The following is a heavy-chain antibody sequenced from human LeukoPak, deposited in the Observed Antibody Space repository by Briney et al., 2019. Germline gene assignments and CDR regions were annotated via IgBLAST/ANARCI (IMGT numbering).Heavy chain of an antibody. Sequence: SETLSLTCTVSGGSISSGSYYWSWIRQPAGKGLEWIGRIYTSGSTNYNPSLKSRVTISVDTSKNQFSLKLSSVPAADTAVYYCAREVRPSYDSSGYYGGLDYWGQGTLVTVSS. V-gene: IGHV4-61*02. CDR3: AREVRPSYDSSGYYGGLDY. CDR2: IYTSGST. D-gene: IGHD3-22*01. J-gene: IGHJ4*02. CDR1: GGSISSGSYY.